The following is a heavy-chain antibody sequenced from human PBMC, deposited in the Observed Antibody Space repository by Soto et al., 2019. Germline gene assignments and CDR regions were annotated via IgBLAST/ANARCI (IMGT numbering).Heavy chain of an antibody. J-gene: IGHJ3*02. CDR2: IYYSGST. Sequence: SETLSLTCTVSGGSISSGDYYWSWIRQPPGKGLEWIGYIYYSGSTYYNPSLKSRVTISVDTSKNQFSLKLSSATAADTAVYYCARVGLNAFDIWGQGTMVTVSS. CDR1: GGSISSGDYY. V-gene: IGHV4-30-4*01. CDR3: ARVGLNAFDI.